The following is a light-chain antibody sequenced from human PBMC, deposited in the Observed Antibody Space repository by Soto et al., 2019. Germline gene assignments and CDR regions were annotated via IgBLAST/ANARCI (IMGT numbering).Light chain of an antibody. CDR2: GAS. CDR3: QQYNNWPWT. J-gene: IGKJ1*01. CDR1: QSVSNN. Sequence: EIVMTQSPATLSVSPGERATLSCRASQSVSNNLGWYQQKPGQAPRVLIYGASTRATNIPARFSGSGSGTEFTLTISSLQSEDFAVYYCQQYNNWPWTFGQGTKVEIK. V-gene: IGKV3-15*01.